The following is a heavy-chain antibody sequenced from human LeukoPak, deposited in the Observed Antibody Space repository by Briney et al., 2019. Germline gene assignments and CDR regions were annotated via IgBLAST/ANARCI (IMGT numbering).Heavy chain of an antibody. CDR3: ARDRGGSYSAIDY. CDR1: GFTFSSYS. CDR2: ISSSSITI. Sequence: GGSLRLSCAASGFTFSSYSLNWVRQAPGKGLEWVSFISSSSITIYYADSVKGRFTISRDNAEKSLYLQMNSLRAEGTAVYYCARDRGGSYSAIDYWGQGTLVTVSS. J-gene: IGHJ4*02. V-gene: IGHV3-48*04. D-gene: IGHD2-15*01.